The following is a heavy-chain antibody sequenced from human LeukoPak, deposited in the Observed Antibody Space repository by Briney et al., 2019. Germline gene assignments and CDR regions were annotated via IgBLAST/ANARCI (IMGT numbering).Heavy chain of an antibody. CDR3: ARDGSIGYYYMDV. CDR1: GGSFSGYY. Sequence: SETLSLTCAVYGGSFSGYYWSWIRQPPGKGLEWIGEINHSGSTNYNPSLKSRVTISVDTSKNQFSLKLSSVTAADTAVYYCARDGSIGYYYMDVWGKGTTVTVSS. J-gene: IGHJ6*03. D-gene: IGHD1-26*01. V-gene: IGHV4-34*01. CDR2: INHSGST.